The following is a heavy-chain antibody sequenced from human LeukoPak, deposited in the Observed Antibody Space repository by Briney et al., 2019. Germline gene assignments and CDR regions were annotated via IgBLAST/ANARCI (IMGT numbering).Heavy chain of an antibody. CDR2: MNPNSGNT. D-gene: IGHD3-22*01. J-gene: IGHJ5*02. Sequence: ASVKVSCKASGYTFTSYDINWVRQAAGQGLEWMGWMNPNSGNTVYAQKFQGRVTITRNTSISTAYMELSSLRSEDTAVYYCARGIQYYYDSSGYYAGSLWFDPWGQGTLVTVSS. CDR3: ARGIQYYYDSSGYYAGSLWFDP. V-gene: IGHV1-8*03. CDR1: GYTFTSYD.